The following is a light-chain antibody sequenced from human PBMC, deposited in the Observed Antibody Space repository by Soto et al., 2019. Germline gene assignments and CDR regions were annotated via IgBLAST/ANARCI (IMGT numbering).Light chain of an antibody. CDR1: QSISIY. Sequence: DIQMTQSPSSLSASVGDRVTITCRASQSISIYLNWYQQKPGKAPKHLIYAASKLQGGVPSRFSGSGSGTDFTLTISSLQPEDFAIYYCQQSYSAPTFGQGTKLEIK. CDR3: QQSYSAPT. V-gene: IGKV1-39*01. J-gene: IGKJ1*01. CDR2: AAS.